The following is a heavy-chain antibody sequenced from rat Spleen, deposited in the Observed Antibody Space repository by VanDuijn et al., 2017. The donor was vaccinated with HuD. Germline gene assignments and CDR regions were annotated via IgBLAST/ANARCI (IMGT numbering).Heavy chain of an antibody. CDR1: GFTFSDFY. CDR3: TRAGYLRDWYFDF. V-gene: IGHV5-7*01. J-gene: IGHJ1*01. Sequence: EVQLVESGGGLVQPGRSMKLSCAASGFTFSDFYMAWVRQAPTKGLEWVATISYDGSSTYYRDSVKGRFTFSRDNAKRTLFLQMDSLRSEDTATYYCTRAGYLRDWYFDFWGPGTMVTVSS. CDR2: ISYDGSST. D-gene: IGHD2-2*01.